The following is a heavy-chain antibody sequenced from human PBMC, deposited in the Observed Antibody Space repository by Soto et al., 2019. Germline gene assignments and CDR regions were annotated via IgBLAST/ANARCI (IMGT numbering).Heavy chain of an antibody. CDR1: GFNFNSYT. D-gene: IGHD2-15*01. V-gene: IGHV3-21*01. CDR3: ARDCSGGSCYPGMDV. CDR2: ISSSGYI. J-gene: IGHJ6*02. Sequence: GGSLRLSCAASGFNFNSYTINWVRQAPGKRLEWLSSISSSGYIFSTDSVRGRFTISRDNAKNSVHLQINSLRAEDTAVYFCARDCSGGSCYPGMDVWGQGTTVTVSS.